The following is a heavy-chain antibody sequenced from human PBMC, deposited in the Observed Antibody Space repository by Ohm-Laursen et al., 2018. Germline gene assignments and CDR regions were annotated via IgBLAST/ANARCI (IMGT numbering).Heavy chain of an antibody. D-gene: IGHD3-3*01. CDR2: INHSGST. J-gene: IGHJ6*02. CDR3: ARGYYDFWSVTAYYYYGMDV. CDR1: GGSFSGYY. Sequence: TLSLTCAVYGGSFSGYYWSWIRQPPGKGLEWIGEINHSGSTNYNPSLKSRVTISVDTSKNQFSLKLSSVTAADTAVYYCARGYYDFWSVTAYYYYGMDVWGQGTTVTVSS. V-gene: IGHV4-34*01.